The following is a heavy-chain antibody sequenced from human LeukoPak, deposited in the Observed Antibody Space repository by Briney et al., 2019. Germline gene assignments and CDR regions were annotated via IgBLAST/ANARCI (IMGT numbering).Heavy chain of an antibody. V-gene: IGHV4-34*01. J-gene: IGHJ4*02. CDR2: INHSGST. D-gene: IGHD6-19*01. Sequence: SETLSLTCAVYGGSFSGYYWSWIRQPPGKGLEWIGEINHSGSTNYNPSLKSRVTISVDTSKNQFSLKLSSVTAADTAVYYCARDKYGSGLYYFDYWGQGTLVTVSS. CDR3: ARDKYGSGLYYFDY. CDR1: GGSFSGYY.